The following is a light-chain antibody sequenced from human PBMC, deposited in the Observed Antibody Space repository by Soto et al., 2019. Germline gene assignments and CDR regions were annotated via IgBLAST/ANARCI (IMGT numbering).Light chain of an antibody. CDR2: DAS. CDR3: QQYDNLPLT. J-gene: IGKJ4*01. CDR1: RDIRNH. V-gene: IGKV1-33*01. Sequence: DIQMAQSPSSLSVSVGDRVTITCQASRDIRNHLNWYQQKPGKAPKLLIYDASNLERGVPSRFSGSGSGTDFTFTISGLQPEDIGTYICQQYDNLPLTFAGGTKVDI.